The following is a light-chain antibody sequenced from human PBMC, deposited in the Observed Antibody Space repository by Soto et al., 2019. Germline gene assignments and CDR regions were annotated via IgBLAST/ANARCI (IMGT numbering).Light chain of an antibody. CDR1: SSDIGRYNY. Sequence: QAVVTQPASVSGSPGQSITISCTGTSSDIGRYNYVSWYQQHPGKAPKLMIYEVSKWPSGISNRFSGSKSGNTASLTISGLRAEDEADYYCSSYTTSLTVVFGGGTQLTVL. J-gene: IGLJ2*01. CDR3: SSYTTSLTVV. V-gene: IGLV2-14*01. CDR2: EVS.